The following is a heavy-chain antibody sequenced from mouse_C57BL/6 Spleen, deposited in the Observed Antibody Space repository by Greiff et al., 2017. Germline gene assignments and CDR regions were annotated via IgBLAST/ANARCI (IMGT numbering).Heavy chain of an antibody. CDR2: IFPGSGST. CDR1: GYTFTDYY. Sequence: QVQLQQSGPELVKPGASVKISCKASGYTFTDYYINWVKQRPGQGLEWIGWIFPGSGSTYYNEKFKGKATLTVDKSSSTAYMLLSSLTSEDSAVYFCAIYYGNYGVYWYFDVWGTGTTVTVSS. V-gene: IGHV1-75*01. CDR3: AIYYGNYGVYWYFDV. D-gene: IGHD2-1*01. J-gene: IGHJ1*03.